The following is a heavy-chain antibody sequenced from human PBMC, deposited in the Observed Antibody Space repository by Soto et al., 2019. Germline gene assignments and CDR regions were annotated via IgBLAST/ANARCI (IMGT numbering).Heavy chain of an antibody. Sequence: PSETLSLTCTVSGGSVSSGSYYWSWIRQPPGKGLEWIGYIYYSGSTNYNPSLKSRVTISVDTSKNQFSLKLSSVTAADTAVYYCASSYDFWSGNQFDYWGREPWSPSPQ. V-gene: IGHV4-61*01. CDR2: IYYSGST. D-gene: IGHD3-3*01. CDR3: ASSYDFWSGNQFDY. CDR1: GGSVSSGSYY. J-gene: IGHJ4*02.